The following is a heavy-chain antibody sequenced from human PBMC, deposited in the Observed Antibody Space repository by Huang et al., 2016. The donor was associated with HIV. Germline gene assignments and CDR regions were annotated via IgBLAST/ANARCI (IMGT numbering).Heavy chain of an antibody. Sequence: EVQLVESGGGLVQPGGSLRLSCAASGFNFSSYWMSWVRQVQGKGLEWVASIKPDESEKYDVDSGKGRFAVSRDRAKNAVFLEMNSLSAEDTAVYYCAGPNDIFTVWGQGALVTVSS. CDR2: IKPDESEK. CDR1: GFNFSSYW. V-gene: IGHV3-7*01. D-gene: IGHD3-9*01. J-gene: IGHJ4*02. CDR3: AGPNDIFTV.